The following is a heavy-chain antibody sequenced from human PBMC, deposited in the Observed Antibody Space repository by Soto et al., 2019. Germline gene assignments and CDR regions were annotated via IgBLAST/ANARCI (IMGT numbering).Heavy chain of an antibody. CDR3: ARGGLTYYYDSSGYTSGFFDY. V-gene: IGHV3-21*01. D-gene: IGHD3-22*01. CDR2: ISSSSSYI. Sequence: GGSLRLSCAASGFTFSSYSMNWVRQAPGKGLEWVSSISSSSSYIYYADSVKGRFTISRDNAKNSLYLQMNSPRAEDTAVYYCARGGLTYYYDSSGYTSGFFDYWGQGTLVTVSS. J-gene: IGHJ4*02. CDR1: GFTFSSYS.